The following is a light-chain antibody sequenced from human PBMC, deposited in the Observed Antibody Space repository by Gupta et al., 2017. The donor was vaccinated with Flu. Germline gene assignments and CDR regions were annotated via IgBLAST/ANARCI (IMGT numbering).Light chain of an antibody. CDR2: GAS. V-gene: IGKV3-15*01. CDR3: QQYNKWPPIT. Sequence: ETVMTQSPVTLSVSPGQRATLSCRASQSVGSNLAWYQQKPGQAPRLLIYGASTRAAGIPARFSGSGSGTEFTLTISSLQSEDFAVYYCQQYNKWPPITFGQGTRLEIK. CDR1: QSVGSN. J-gene: IGKJ5*01.